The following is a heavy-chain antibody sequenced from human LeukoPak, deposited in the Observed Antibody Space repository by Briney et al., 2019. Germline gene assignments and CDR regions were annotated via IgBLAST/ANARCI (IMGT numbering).Heavy chain of an antibody. CDR2: IWYDGSNK. CDR1: GFTFSTYG. V-gene: IGHV3-33*03. Sequence: GRSLRLSCEASGFTFSTYGMHWVRQAPGKGLEWVAVIWYDGSNKNYADSVKGRFTISRDNAKNSLYLQMNSLRVEDTAVYYCAKEGQYQLLPPFDYWGQGTLVTVSS. D-gene: IGHD2-2*01. J-gene: IGHJ4*02. CDR3: AKEGQYQLLPPFDY.